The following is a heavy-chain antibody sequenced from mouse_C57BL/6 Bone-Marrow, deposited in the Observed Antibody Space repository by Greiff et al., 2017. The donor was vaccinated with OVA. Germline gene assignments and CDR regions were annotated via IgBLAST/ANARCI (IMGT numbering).Heavy chain of an antibody. V-gene: IGHV7-3*01. CDR3: ARWFGYWYFDV. J-gene: IGHJ1*03. CDR2: IRNKANGYTT. CDR1: GFTFTDYY. Sequence: EVQGVESGGGLVQPGGSLSLSCAASGFTFTDYYMSWVRQPPGKALEWLGFIRNKANGYTTEYSASVKGRFTISRDNSQSILYLQMNALRAEDSATYYCARWFGYWYFDVWGTGTTVTVSS.